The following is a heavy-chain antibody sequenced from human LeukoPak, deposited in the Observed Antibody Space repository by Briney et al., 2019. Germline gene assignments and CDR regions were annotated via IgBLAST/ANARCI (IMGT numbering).Heavy chain of an antibody. D-gene: IGHD3-22*01. Sequence: GASVKVSCKVSGYTLTELSMHWVRQAPGKGLEWMGGFDPEDGETIYAQKFQGRVTMTEDTSTDTAYVELSSLRSEDTAVYYCATGPYYYDSSGYDYWGQGTLVTVSS. CDR1: GYTLTELS. J-gene: IGHJ4*02. CDR3: ATGPYYYDSSGYDY. V-gene: IGHV1-24*01. CDR2: FDPEDGET.